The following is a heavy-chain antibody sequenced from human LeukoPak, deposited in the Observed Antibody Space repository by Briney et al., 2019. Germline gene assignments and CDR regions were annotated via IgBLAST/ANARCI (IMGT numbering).Heavy chain of an antibody. Sequence: PSETLSLTCTVSGYSISSGYYWGWIRQPPGKGLEWIGSIYYSGSTYYNPSLKSRVTISVDTSKNQFSLKLSSVTAADTAVYYCARDLPYYYGSGSYYKGHLAWGQGTLVTVSS. CDR1: GYSISSGYY. V-gene: IGHV4-38-2*02. CDR3: ARDLPYYYGSGSYYKGHLA. D-gene: IGHD3-10*01. J-gene: IGHJ4*02. CDR2: IYYSGST.